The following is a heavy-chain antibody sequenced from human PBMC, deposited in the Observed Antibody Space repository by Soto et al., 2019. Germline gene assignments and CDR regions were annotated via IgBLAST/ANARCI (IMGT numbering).Heavy chain of an antibody. V-gene: IGHV3-74*01. Sequence: GGSLRLSCKAPGFTFSSYWMHWVRQAPGKGLVWVARINSDGTTTHYADSVKGRFTISRDNAKNTLYLEMNSLRADDTAVYYSATTCTSNNCFDTWGQGTLVTVSS. D-gene: IGHD1-26*01. CDR2: INSDGTTT. CDR3: ATTCTSNNCFDT. J-gene: IGHJ5*02. CDR1: GFTFSSYW.